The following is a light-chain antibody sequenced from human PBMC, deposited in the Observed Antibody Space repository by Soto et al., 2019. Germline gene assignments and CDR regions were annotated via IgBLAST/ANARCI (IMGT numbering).Light chain of an antibody. CDR3: GSFAGPVWV. J-gene: IGLJ3*02. CDR1: SSDIGGYDH. CDR2: DVT. Sequence: QSVLTQPPSASGSPGQSVTISCTGTSSDIGGYDHVSWYRQDPGKAPKVMIYDVTKRPSGVPDRFSGSKAGNTASLTVFGLQAEDEANYYCGSFAGPVWVFGGGTKLTVL. V-gene: IGLV2-8*01.